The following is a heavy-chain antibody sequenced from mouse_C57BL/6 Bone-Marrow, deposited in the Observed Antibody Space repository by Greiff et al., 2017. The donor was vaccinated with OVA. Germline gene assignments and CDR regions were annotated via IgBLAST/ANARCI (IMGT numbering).Heavy chain of an antibody. CDR3: AREVITTVVGGFDY. V-gene: IGHV1-7*01. Sequence: QVQLQQSGAELAKPGASVKLSCKASGYTFTSYWMHWVKQRPGQGLEWIGYINPSSGYTKYNQKFKDKATLTADKSYSTAYMQLSSLTYEDSAVYYCAREVITTVVGGFDYWGQGTTLTVSS. CDR1: GYTFTSYW. J-gene: IGHJ2*01. CDR2: INPSSGYT. D-gene: IGHD1-1*01.